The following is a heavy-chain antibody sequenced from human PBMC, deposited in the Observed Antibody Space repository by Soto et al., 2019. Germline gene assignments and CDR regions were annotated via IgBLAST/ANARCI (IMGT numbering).Heavy chain of an antibody. V-gene: IGHV3-23*01. J-gene: IGHJ6*02. CDR3: AKDLPGYDFWSGLGYYYGMDV. Sequence: GGSLRLSCAASGFTFSSYAMSWVRQAPGKGLEWVSAISGSGGSTYYADSVKGRFTISRDNSKNTLYLQMNSLRAEDTAVYYCAKDLPGYDFWSGLGYYYGMDVWGQVTTVTVSS. CDR2: ISGSGGST. CDR1: GFTFSSYA. D-gene: IGHD3-3*01.